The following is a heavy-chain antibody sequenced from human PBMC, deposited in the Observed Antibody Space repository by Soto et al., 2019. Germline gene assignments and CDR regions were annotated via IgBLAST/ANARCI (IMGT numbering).Heavy chain of an antibody. CDR2: IIPIFGTA. J-gene: IGHJ5*02. CDR3: ARASTIRDYYDSSGYYTPFGP. Sequence: SVKVSCKXSGGTFSSYAISWVRQAPGQGLEWMGGIIPIFGTANYAQKFQGRVTITADKSTSTAYMELSSLRSEDTAVYYCARASTIRDYYDSSGYYTPFGPWGQGTLVTVSS. D-gene: IGHD3-22*01. V-gene: IGHV1-69*06. CDR1: GGTFSSYA.